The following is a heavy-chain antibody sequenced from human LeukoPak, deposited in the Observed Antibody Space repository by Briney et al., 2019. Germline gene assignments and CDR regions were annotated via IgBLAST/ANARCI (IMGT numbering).Heavy chain of an antibody. CDR3: ARGGHYDSSRQPSDC. Sequence: ASVKVSCKASGYTFTVDYLHWVRHAPGQGIEWMGWLNPNSGGTNYAQKFQGRVTMTRDTSISTGYMELSRLRSDDTAVYYCARGGHYDSSRQPSDCWGEGSLVTVSS. CDR1: GYTFTVDY. J-gene: IGHJ4*02. CDR2: LNPNSGGT. D-gene: IGHD3-22*01. V-gene: IGHV1-2*02.